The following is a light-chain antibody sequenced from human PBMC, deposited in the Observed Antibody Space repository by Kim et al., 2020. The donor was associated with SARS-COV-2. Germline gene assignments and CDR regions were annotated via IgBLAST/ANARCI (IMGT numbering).Light chain of an antibody. J-gene: IGLJ3*02. CDR1: SSDVGGYNY. Sequence: QSALTQPASVSGYPGQSITISCTGTSSDVGGYNYVSWYQQHPGKAPKFMIYDVSKRPSGVSDRFSGSKSGNTASLTISGLQAEDEADYYCSSYTNTNMVFGGGTQLTVL. CDR3: SSYTNTNMV. V-gene: IGLV2-14*01. CDR2: DVS.